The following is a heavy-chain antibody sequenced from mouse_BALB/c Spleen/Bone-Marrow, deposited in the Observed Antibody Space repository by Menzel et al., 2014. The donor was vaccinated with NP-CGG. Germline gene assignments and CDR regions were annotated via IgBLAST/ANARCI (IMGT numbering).Heavy chain of an antibody. CDR1: GYSFTSYW. Sequence: QVQLQQSVPQLVRPGASVKISCKASGYSFTSYWMHWVKQRPGQGLEWIGMIDPSDSETRLNQKFKDKATLTVDKSSSTAYMQLSSPTSEDSAVYYCTREAGYYYAMDYWGQGTSVTVSS. CDR3: TREAGYYYAMDY. V-gene: IGHV1S127*01. CDR2: IDPSDSET. D-gene: IGHD2-2*01. J-gene: IGHJ4*01.